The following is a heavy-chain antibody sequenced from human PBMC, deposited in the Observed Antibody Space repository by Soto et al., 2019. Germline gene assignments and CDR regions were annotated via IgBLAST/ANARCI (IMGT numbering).Heavy chain of an antibody. CDR3: AKRRGAGGHFDY. Sequence: DVQLLESGGGLVQPEGSLRLSCAASGFTFSSYAMGWVRQGPGKGLEWVAVVSIGGSTHYADSVRGRFTISRDNSKNPLSLQMNSLTAEDTAVDFCAKRRGAGGHFDYWGQGALVTVSS. CDR1: GFTFSSYA. D-gene: IGHD2-15*01. J-gene: IGHJ4*02. V-gene: IGHV3-23*01. CDR2: VSIGGST.